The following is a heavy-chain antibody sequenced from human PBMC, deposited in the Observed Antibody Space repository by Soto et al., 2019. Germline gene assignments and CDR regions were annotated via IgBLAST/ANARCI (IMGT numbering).Heavy chain of an antibody. CDR2: ISSSSYI. CDR1: GFTFSSYS. Sequence: GGSLRLSCAASGFTFSSYSMNWVRQAPGKGLEWVSSISSSSYIYYADSVKGRFTISRDNAKNSLYLQMNSLRAEDTAVYYCARGALYYYGMDVWAQRTTVTVSS. CDR3: ARGALYYYGMDV. J-gene: IGHJ6*02. V-gene: IGHV3-21*01.